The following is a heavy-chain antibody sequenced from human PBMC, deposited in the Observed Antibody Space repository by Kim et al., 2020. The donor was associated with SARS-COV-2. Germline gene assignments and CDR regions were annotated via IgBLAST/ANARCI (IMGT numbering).Heavy chain of an antibody. Sequence: RYGPAVQGQVTISADKSISTAYLQWSSLKASDTAMYYCARSALLRHMDVWGQGTTVTVSS. J-gene: IGHJ6*02. V-gene: IGHV5-51*01. D-gene: IGHD2-2*01. CDR3: ARSALLRHMDV.